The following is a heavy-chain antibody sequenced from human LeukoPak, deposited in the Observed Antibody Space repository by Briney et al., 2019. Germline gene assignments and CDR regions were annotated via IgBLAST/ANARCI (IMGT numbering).Heavy chain of an antibody. D-gene: IGHD6-13*01. CDR2: IKSKTDGGTT. CDR3: TTDQIAAAANSDY. CDR1: GFTFSNAW. J-gene: IGHJ4*02. Sequence: GGSLRLSCAASGFTFSNAWMSWVRQAPGKGLEWVGRIKSKTDGGTTDYAAPVKGRFTISRDDSKNTLYLQMNSLKTEDTAVYYCTTDQIAAAANSDYWGQGTLVTVSS. V-gene: IGHV3-15*01.